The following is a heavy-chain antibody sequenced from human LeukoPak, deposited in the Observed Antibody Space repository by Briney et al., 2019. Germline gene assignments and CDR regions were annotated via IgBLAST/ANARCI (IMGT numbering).Heavy chain of an antibody. V-gene: IGHV4-59*01. CDR3: ARDLEESGRYLRFDP. J-gene: IGHJ5*02. CDR2: IYYSGST. Sequence: SETLSLTCTVSGGSISSYYWSWIRQPPGKGLEWIGYIYYSGSTNYNPSLKSRVTISVDTSKNQFSLKLSSVTAADTAVYYCARDLEESGRYLRFDPWGQGTLVTVSS. CDR1: GGSISSYY. D-gene: IGHD1-26*01.